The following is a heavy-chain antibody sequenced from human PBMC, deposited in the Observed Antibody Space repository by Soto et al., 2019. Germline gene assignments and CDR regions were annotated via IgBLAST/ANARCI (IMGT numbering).Heavy chain of an antibody. CDR3: VREPWGFSGTWYDY. Sequence: PVGSLRLSCAASKFSFNNYWMHWVRQVPGKGPVWVSRINHDGSRTEYADSVKGRFTISRDNTKNTLYLQMNSLRVDDTAMYYCVREPWGFSGTWYDYWGQGTLVTVS. J-gene: IGHJ4*02. CDR1: KFSFNNYW. V-gene: IGHV3-74*03. D-gene: IGHD6-13*01. CDR2: INHDGSRT.